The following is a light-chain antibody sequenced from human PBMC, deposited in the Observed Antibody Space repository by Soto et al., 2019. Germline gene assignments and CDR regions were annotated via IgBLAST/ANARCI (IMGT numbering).Light chain of an antibody. CDR3: QQYNSYWS. V-gene: IGKV1-5*03. Sequence: DIQMTQSPSTLSASVGDRVTITCRASQSISSWLAWYQQKPGKDPQLLIYKASTLKSGVPSRFSGSGSGTEFTRNISSLQPDGFATYYCQQYNSYWSFGQGTKVESK. CDR1: QSISSW. J-gene: IGKJ1*01. CDR2: KAS.